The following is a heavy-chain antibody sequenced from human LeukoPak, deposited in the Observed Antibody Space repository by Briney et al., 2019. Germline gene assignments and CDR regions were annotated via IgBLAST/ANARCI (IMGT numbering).Heavy chain of an antibody. Sequence: GGSLRLSCAASGFTVSSNYMSWVRQAPGKGLEWVSVIYSGGDTYYADSVKGRFTISRDNSKNTLYLQMNSLRVEDTAVYYCATRYSYGYYFDYWGQGTLVTVSS. CDR1: GFTVSSNY. CDR3: ATRYSYGYYFDY. D-gene: IGHD5-18*01. J-gene: IGHJ4*02. CDR2: IYSGGDT. V-gene: IGHV3-66*01.